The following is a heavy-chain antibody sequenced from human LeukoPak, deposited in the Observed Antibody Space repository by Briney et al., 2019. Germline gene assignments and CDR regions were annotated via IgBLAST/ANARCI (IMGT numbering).Heavy chain of an antibody. CDR1: GFTFSSYS. J-gene: IGHJ4*02. CDR3: ARDRYPASGWYRPHYYFDY. CDR2: ISSSSSYI. V-gene: IGHV3-21*01. Sequence: GGSLRLSCAASGFTFSSYSMNWVRQAPGKGLEWVSSISSSSSYIYYADSVKGRFTISRDNAKNSLYLQMNSLRAEDTAVYYCARDRYPASGWYRPHYYFDYWGQGTLVTVSS. D-gene: IGHD6-19*01.